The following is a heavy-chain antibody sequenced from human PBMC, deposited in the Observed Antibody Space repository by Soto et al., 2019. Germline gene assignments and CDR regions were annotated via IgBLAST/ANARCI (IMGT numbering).Heavy chain of an antibody. CDR1: GYTFTSYY. D-gene: IGHD4-4*01. CDR3: ASDYSNYEDRLDWFDP. Sequence: QVQLVQSGAEVKKPGASVKVSCKASGYTFTSYYMHWVRQAPGQGLEWMGIINPSGGSTSYAQKFQGRVTMTRDTSTSTVYMELSSLRSEDTAVYYCASDYSNYEDRLDWFDPWGQGTLVTVSS. V-gene: IGHV1-46*01. J-gene: IGHJ5*02. CDR2: INPSGGST.